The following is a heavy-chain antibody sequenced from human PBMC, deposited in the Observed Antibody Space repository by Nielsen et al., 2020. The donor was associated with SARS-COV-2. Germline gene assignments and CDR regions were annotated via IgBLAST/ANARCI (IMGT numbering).Heavy chain of an antibody. CDR2: ISGSGGST. Sequence: WIRQPPGKGLEWVSAISGSGGSTYYADSVKGRFTISGDNSKNTLYLQMNSLRAEDTAVYYCAKDLRRITMVRGVMGGGMDVWGQGTTVTVSS. CDR3: AKDLRRITMVRGVMGGGMDV. J-gene: IGHJ6*02. V-gene: IGHV3-23*01. D-gene: IGHD3-10*01.